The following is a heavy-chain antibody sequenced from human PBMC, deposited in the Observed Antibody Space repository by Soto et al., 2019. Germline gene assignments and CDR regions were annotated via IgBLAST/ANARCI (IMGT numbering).Heavy chain of an antibody. D-gene: IGHD3-16*02. CDR2: FDPEDGET. V-gene: IGHV1-24*01. CDR1: GYTLTELS. J-gene: IGHJ3*02. Sequence: ASVKVSCKVSGYTLTELSMHWVRQAPGKGLEWMGGFDPEDGETIYAQKFQGRVTMTEDTSTDTAYMELSSLRSEDTAVYYCATNVILWPGDAFDIWGQGTMVTVSS. CDR3: ATNVILWPGDAFDI.